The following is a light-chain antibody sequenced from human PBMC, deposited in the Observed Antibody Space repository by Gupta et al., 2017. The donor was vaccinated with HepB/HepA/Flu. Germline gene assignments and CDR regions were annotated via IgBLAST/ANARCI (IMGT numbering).Light chain of an antibody. CDR2: WAS. Sequence: EIVMTQAPDSMAESLGERATINCKSSQRVLYSSNNKHYLAWYQQKPGQPPKLLIYWASTREAGVPDRFSGSGSGTDFTLTSSILHAEDVAVYCCQQDDSTPGTFGLGTKVEVK. V-gene: IGKV4-1*01. CDR1: QRVLYSSNNKHY. J-gene: IGKJ1*01. CDR3: QQDDSTPGT.